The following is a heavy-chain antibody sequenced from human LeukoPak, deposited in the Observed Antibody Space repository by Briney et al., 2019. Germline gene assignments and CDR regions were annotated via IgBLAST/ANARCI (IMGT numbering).Heavy chain of an antibody. D-gene: IGHD3-3*01. J-gene: IGHJ5*02. V-gene: IGHV1-8*03. CDR3: ARDGGDNWFDP. Sequence: ASVKVSCKASGYTFTGYCMHWLRQAPGQGLEWMGWMNPNSGNTGYAQKFQGRVTITADESTSTAYMELSSLRSEDTAVYYCARDGGDNWFDPWGQGTLVTVSS. CDR2: MNPNSGNT. CDR1: GYTFTGYC.